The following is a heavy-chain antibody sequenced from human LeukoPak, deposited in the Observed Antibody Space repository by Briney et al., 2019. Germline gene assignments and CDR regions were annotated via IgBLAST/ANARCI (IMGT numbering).Heavy chain of an antibody. D-gene: IGHD3-10*01. CDR3: ARPGMVRGVNRYYYYYYGMDV. V-gene: IGHV4-34*01. CDR1: GGSFSGYY. CDR2: INHSGST. J-gene: IGHJ6*04. Sequence: SETLSLTFAVYGGSFSGYYWSWIRQPPGKGLEWIGEINHSGSTNYNPSLKSRVTISVDTSKNQFSLKLSSVTAADTAVYYCARPGMVRGVNRYYYYYYGMDVWGKGTTVTVSS.